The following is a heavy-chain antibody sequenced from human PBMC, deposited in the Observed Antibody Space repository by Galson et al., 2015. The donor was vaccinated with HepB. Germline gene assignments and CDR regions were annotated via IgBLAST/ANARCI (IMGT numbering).Heavy chain of an antibody. D-gene: IGHD3-10*01. CDR2: IYYGGTT. Sequence: ETLSLTCNVSGDSVSSVTYYWSWIRQPPGKGLEYIGFIYYGGTTNYNPPLKSRVTISVDTSKNHFSLKLTSVTAADTAVYYCARGQPMVRGVIIPYYYGMDVWGQGTTVTVSS. CDR1: GDSVSSVTYY. CDR3: ARGQPMVRGVIIPYYYGMDV. J-gene: IGHJ6*02. V-gene: IGHV4-61*03.